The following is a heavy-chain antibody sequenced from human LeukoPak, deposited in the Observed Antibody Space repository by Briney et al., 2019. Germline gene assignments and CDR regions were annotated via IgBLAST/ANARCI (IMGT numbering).Heavy chain of an antibody. CDR1: GFTFTNFV. CDR3: AKGHRLCTSGNCNSQVDY. Sequence: PGGSLRLSCAASGFTFTNFVMSWVRQAPGKGLGWISTVSASGAQTYFADSVKGRFTISRDNSKNTLYLQMYSLRVEDTATYYCAKGHRLCTSGNCNSQVDYWGHGTLVTVSP. CDR2: VSASGAQT. D-gene: IGHD2-15*01. V-gene: IGHV3-23*01. J-gene: IGHJ4*01.